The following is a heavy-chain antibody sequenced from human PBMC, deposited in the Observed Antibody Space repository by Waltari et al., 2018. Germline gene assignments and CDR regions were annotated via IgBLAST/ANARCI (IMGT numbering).Heavy chain of an antibody. D-gene: IGHD7-27*01. V-gene: IGHV3-21*01. CDR1: GFTFSSYN. CDR2: ISTTGGYI. CDR3: ARGGWGFYLDL. Sequence: DVQLMESGGGLVKPGGSLRLSCAASGFTFSSYNMNWVRQAPGKGLELVSSISTTGGYIHYADSVKGRFTISRDNAKSSLYLRMNSLRDEDTAVYYCARGGWGFYLDLWGQGALVTVSS. J-gene: IGHJ5*02.